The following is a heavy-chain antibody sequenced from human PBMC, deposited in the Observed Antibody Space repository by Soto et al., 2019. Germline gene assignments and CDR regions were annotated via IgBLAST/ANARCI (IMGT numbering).Heavy chain of an antibody. V-gene: IGHV3-30*18. CDR2: ILYDGSNK. CDR3: AKSRDAYNFYFYYGMDV. J-gene: IGHJ6*01. D-gene: IGHD1-1*01. Sequence: GWSLRLSCAASGFTFSNYGMHLVRQTPGKGLEWVALILYDGSNKYYEDSVKGRFTISRDNYKNTLYLQVSSLRAEDTAVYYCAKSRDAYNFYFYYGMDVWGQGTSVTVSS. CDR1: GFTFSNYG.